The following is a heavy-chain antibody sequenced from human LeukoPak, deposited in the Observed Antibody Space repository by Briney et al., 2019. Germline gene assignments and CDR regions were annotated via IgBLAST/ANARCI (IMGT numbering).Heavy chain of an antibody. J-gene: IGHJ5*02. V-gene: IGHV4-59*08. D-gene: IGHD5-12*01. CDR2: IYYSGST. CDR1: GGSISSYY. Sequence: PSETLSLTCAVSGGSISSYYWSWIRQPPGKGLEWIGYIYYSGSTNYNPSLKSRVTISVDTSKNQFSLKLSSVTAADTAVYYCARHVDIVATTDNWFDPWGQGTLVTVSS. CDR3: ARHVDIVATTDNWFDP.